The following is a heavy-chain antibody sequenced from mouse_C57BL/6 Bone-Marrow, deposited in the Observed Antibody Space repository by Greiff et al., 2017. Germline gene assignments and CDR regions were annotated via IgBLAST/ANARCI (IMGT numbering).Heavy chain of an antibody. V-gene: IGHV1-55*01. CDR1: GYTFTSYW. J-gene: IGHJ1*03. Sequence: QVQLQQPGAELVKPGASVKMSCKASGYTFTSYWITWVKQRPGQGLVWIGDIYPGSGSTNYNEKLKSKATLTVDTSTSTAYMQLSSLTSEGSAVYYCARTDYSNYGYFDVWGTGTTVTVSS. CDR2: IYPGSGST. D-gene: IGHD2-5*01. CDR3: ARTDYSNYGYFDV.